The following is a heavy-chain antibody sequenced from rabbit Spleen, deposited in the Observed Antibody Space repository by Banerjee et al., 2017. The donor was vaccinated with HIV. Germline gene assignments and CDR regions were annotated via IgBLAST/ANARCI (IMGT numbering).Heavy chain of an antibody. V-gene: IGHV1S45*01. CDR2: IAGSSSDFI. D-gene: IGHD8-1*01. J-gene: IGHJ6*01. CDR3: ARDTGSSFSSYGMDL. Sequence: QEQLVESGGGLVQPGASLTLTCTASGFSFSSSDYMCWVRQAPGKGLEWISCIAGSSSDFIYSATWAKGRFTCSKTSSTTVTLQMTSLTVADTATYFCARDTGSSFSSYGMDLWGPGTLVTVS. CDR1: GFSFSSSDY.